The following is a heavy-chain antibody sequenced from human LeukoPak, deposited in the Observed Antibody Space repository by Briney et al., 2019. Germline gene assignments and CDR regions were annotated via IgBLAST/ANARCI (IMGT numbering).Heavy chain of an antibody. J-gene: IGHJ4*02. CDR1: GFTFSNYN. Sequence: PGGSLRLSCTASGFTFSNYNMNLVRQAPGKGLEWISYITISSSTIYHADSVKGRFTISRDNAKNTVYLQMNSLRVEDTAVYYCARGALYQYYLDYWGWGQGTLVTVSS. V-gene: IGHV3-48*01. D-gene: IGHD4-17*01. CDR2: ITISSSTI. CDR3: ARGALYQYYLDYWG.